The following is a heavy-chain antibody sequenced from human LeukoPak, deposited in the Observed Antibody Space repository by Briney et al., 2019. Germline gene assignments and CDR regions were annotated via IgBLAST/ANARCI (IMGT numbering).Heavy chain of an antibody. CDR1: GFTFSSYG. CDR3: AREGGRDYFDY. Sequence: PGGSLRLSCAASGFTFSSYGMHWVRQAPGKGLEWVAVIWYDGSNKYYADSVKGRFTISRDNSKNTLYLQMNSLRAEDTAVYYCAREGGRDYFDYWGQGTLVTVSS. J-gene: IGHJ4*02. D-gene: IGHD2-15*01. CDR2: IWYDGSNK. V-gene: IGHV3-33*01.